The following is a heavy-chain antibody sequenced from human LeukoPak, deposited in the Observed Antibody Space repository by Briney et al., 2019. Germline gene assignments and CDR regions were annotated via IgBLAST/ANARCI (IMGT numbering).Heavy chain of an antibody. Sequence: GGSLRLSCAASGFTFSSYAMSWVRQAPGKGLEWTSAISGSGGSTYYADSVKGRFTISRDNSKNTLYLQMNSLRAEDTAVYYCAKGRYSGTYLFDYWGQGTLVTVSS. CDR2: ISGSGGST. D-gene: IGHD1-26*01. J-gene: IGHJ4*02. CDR1: GFTFSSYA. CDR3: AKGRYSGTYLFDY. V-gene: IGHV3-23*01.